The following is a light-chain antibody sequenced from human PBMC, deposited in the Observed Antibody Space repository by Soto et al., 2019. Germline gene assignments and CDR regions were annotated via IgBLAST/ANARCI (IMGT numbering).Light chain of an antibody. V-gene: IGKV3-15*01. CDR3: QQHHEWPAT. J-gene: IGKJ1*01. Sequence: IVLTQSPGTLSLSTGERATLSCRTSQSVSNNYLAWYQQKPGQAPRLLIYGASTRATGIPARFSGSGSGTEFTLTISSLQSEDFAVYYCQQHHEWPATFGQGTKVDI. CDR2: GAS. CDR1: QSVSNN.